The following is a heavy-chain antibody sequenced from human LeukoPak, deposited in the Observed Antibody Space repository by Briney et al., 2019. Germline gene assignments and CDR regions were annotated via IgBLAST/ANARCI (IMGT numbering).Heavy chain of an antibody. J-gene: IGHJ4*02. Sequence: GGPLRLSCAASGFTFSLYAMHWVRQAPGKALEYVSAISSNGGSTYYANSVKGRFNIARDNSKNTLYLQMGSLRAEDMAVYYCARDFGGSGWYLDYWGQGTLVTVSS. CDR2: ISSNGGST. D-gene: IGHD6-19*01. V-gene: IGHV3-64*01. CDR1: GFTFSLYA. CDR3: ARDFGGSGWYLDY.